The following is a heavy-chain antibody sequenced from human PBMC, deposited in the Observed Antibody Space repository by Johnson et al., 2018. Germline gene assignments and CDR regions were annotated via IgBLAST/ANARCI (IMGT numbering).Heavy chain of an antibody. Sequence: QVQLVECGGGVVQPGRSLRLSCAASGFTFSSYGMHWVRQAPGKGLEWVAVIWYDGRNKYYADSVKGRFTISRDNSKNTLYLQRNSLRAEDTAVYYCARARSWGIQLYSYYYGMDVWGQGTTVTVSS. CDR1: GFTFSSYG. D-gene: IGHD5-18*01. CDR3: ARARSWGIQLYSYYYGMDV. CDR2: IWYDGRNK. J-gene: IGHJ6*02. V-gene: IGHV3-33*01.